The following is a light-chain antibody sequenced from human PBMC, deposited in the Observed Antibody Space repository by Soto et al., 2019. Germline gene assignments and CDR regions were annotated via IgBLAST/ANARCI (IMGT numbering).Light chain of an antibody. J-gene: IGKJ1*01. CDR1: QNIRSY. Sequence: DIQMTQSPSSLSASVGDRVTITCRASQNIRSYLNWYQQKTGKAPQLLIHATSSLQTGVPSRFSASGSGKDFSLVISDLQPEGSATYYCQQGYSSRWTSGRGTKVEI. CDR2: ATS. V-gene: IGKV1-39*01. CDR3: QQGYSSRWT.